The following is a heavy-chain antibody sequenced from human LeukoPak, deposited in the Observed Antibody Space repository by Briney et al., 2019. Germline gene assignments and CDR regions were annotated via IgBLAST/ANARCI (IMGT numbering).Heavy chain of an antibody. CDR3: ARAGSIVYYDSSGLCDY. Sequence: GGSLRLSCAASGFTFNTYSLNWVRQAPGKGLEWVSYISSRSDTIYYADSVKGRFTISRDNAQNSLYLQMNSLRAEGTAVYYCARAGSIVYYDSSGLCDYWGQGTLVTVSS. J-gene: IGHJ4*02. CDR2: ISSRSDTI. D-gene: IGHD3-22*01. CDR1: GFTFNTYS. V-gene: IGHV3-48*01.